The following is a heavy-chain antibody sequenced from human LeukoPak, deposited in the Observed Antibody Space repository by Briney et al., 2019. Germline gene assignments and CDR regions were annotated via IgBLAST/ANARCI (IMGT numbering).Heavy chain of an antibody. J-gene: IGHJ3*01. V-gene: IGHV3-9*01. Sequence: GGSLRLSCAASGFTFSDYAMHWVRQVPGKGLEWVGGSSWNSGTIAYGESVKGRATISRDNARNSLYLEVNSLRVEDTALYYCAKDLAVEPSPRVYAFDVWGQGSLVTVSS. CDR2: SSWNSGTI. D-gene: IGHD1-14*01. CDR1: GFTFSDYA. CDR3: AKDLAVEPSPRVYAFDV.